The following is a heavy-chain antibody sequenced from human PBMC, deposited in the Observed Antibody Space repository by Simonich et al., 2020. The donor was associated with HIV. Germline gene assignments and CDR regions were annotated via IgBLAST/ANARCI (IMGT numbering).Heavy chain of an antibody. J-gene: IGHJ4*02. CDR1: GGSFSGYY. CDR3: ARRHPTTVTTPYFDY. D-gene: IGHD4-17*01. V-gene: IGHV4-34*01. Sequence: QVQLQQWGAGLLKPSETLSLTCAVYGGSFSGYYWSWIRQPPGKGREWIGEINNSGSTNYNPSRKSRVTISVDTSKNQFSLKLSSVTAADTAVYYCARRHPTTVTTPYFDYWGQGTLVTVSS. CDR2: INNSGST.